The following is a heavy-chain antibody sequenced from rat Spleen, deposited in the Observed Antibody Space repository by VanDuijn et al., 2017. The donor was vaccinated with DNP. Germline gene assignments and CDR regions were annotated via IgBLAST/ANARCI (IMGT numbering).Heavy chain of an antibody. CDR1: GYSITSDY. CDR2: ISYSGGT. CDR3: ARWSDYFDY. J-gene: IGHJ2*01. Sequence: EVQLQESGPGLVNPSQSLSLTCSVTGYSITSDYWGWIRKFPGNKMEWVGHISYSGGTSYNPSLKSRISITRDTSKNQYFLHLNSVTTEDTATYYCARWSDYFDYWGQGVMVTVSS. V-gene: IGHV3-1*01.